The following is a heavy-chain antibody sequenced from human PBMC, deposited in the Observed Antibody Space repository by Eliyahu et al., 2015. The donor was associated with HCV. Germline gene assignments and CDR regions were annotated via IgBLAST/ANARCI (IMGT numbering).Heavy chain of an antibody. CDR3: VRQGGPNNYFDA. Sequence: EVQLVQSGAEVKKPGEPLKISCQGSAHTFTKYWISWVRQMPGKGLEWMGIINPVDSDSRYNTSLQGQVTISADKSTNTAYLQWGSLKASDSAVYYCVRQGGPNNYFDAWGQGTLVTVSS. J-gene: IGHJ5*02. V-gene: IGHV5-51*01. CDR2: INPVDSDS. D-gene: IGHD3-16*01. CDR1: AHTFTKYW.